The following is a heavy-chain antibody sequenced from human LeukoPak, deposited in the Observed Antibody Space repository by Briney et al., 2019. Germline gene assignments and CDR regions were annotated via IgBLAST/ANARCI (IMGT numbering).Heavy chain of an antibody. CDR2: IHHSGST. Sequence: SETLSLTCAVYGGSFSGYYWSWIRQPPGKGLEWIGEIHHSGSTNYNPSLKSRVTISVDTSKNQFSLNLSSVTAADTAVYYCARAQNSGYAWAAFDIWGQGTMVTVSS. CDR1: GGSFSGYY. CDR3: ARAQNSGYAWAAFDI. J-gene: IGHJ3*02. D-gene: IGHD5-12*01. V-gene: IGHV4-34*01.